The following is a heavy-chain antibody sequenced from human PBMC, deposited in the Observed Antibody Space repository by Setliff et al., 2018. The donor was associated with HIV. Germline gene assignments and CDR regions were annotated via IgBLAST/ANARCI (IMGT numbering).Heavy chain of an antibody. D-gene: IGHD3-10*01. J-gene: IGHJ4*02. V-gene: IGHV4-34*01. CDR1: GGSFSGYY. CDR2: INHSGST. CDR3: ARDLRGRYYYGSGRTTSYYFDY. Sequence: SETLSLTCAVYGGSFSGYYWSWIRQPPGKGLEWIGEINHSGSTNYNPSLKSRVTMSVDTSKNQFSLKLSSVTAADTAVYYCARDLRGRYYYGSGRTTSYYFDYWGQGTLVTVSS.